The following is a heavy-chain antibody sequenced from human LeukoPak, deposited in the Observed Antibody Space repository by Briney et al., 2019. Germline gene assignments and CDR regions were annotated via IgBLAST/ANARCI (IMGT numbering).Heavy chain of an antibody. D-gene: IGHD3-10*01. J-gene: IGHJ6*03. CDR2: IYYSGST. Sequence: SETLSLTCTVSGGSISSSSYYWGWIRQPPGKGLEWIGSIYYSGSTYYNPSLKSRVTISVDTSKNQFSLKLSSVTAADTAVYCARGKPSYGSGTFYRPLEPNYMDVWGKGTTVTVSS. CDR1: GGSISSSSYY. V-gene: IGHV4-39*01. CDR3: ARGKPSYGSGTFYRPLEPNYMDV.